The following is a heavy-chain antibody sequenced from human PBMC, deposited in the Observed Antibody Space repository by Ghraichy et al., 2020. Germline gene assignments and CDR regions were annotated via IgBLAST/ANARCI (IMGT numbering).Heavy chain of an antibody. CDR1: GGSICSYY. CDR2: IYYSGST. J-gene: IGHJ6*02. D-gene: IGHD6-19*01. Sequence: SETLSLTCTVSGGSICSYYWSWIRQPPGKGLEWIGYIYYSGSTNYNPSLKSRVTISVDTSKNQFSLKLSSVTAADTAVYYCAKGVQWGIAVAGTRYYGMDVWGQGTTVTVSS. CDR3: AKGVQWGIAVAGTRYYGMDV. V-gene: IGHV4-59*01.